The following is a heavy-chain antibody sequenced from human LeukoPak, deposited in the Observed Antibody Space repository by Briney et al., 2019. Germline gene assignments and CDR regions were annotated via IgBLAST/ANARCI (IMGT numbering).Heavy chain of an antibody. Sequence: PSETLSLTCAVYGGSFSGYYWSWIRQPPGKGLEWIGEINHSGSTNYNPSLKSRVTISVDTSKNQFSLKLSSVTAADTAVYYCARLFLRYFDWARFDPWGQGTLVTGSS. CDR3: ARLFLRYFDWARFDP. D-gene: IGHD3-9*01. V-gene: IGHV4-34*01. CDR2: INHSGST. J-gene: IGHJ5*02. CDR1: GGSFSGYY.